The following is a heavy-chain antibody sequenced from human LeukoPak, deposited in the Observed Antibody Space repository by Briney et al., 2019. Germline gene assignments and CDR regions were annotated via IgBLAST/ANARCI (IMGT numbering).Heavy chain of an antibody. CDR1: GVTFSSYG. CDR2: IGPTGSDR. V-gene: IGHV3-21*06. D-gene: IGHD1-14*01. CDR3: ATETNGRHYDY. Sequence: GGSPRLSCTASGVTFSSYGFNWVRQAPGKGLEWIAEIGPTGSDRYHADSIKGRFTISRDNANNFLYLQMNSLRAEDMAVYYCATETNGRHYDYWGQGTLLTVSS. J-gene: IGHJ4*02.